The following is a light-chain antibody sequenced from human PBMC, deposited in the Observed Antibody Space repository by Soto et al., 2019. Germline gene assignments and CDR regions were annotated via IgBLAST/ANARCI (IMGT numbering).Light chain of an antibody. J-gene: IGKJ5*01. CDR2: DAS. CDR3: QYYGSSHSNT. Sequence: DIVLTKYTGPLSLSXRERATVSCRASQSISSNYLAWYQHKPGQAPSLLIYDASSKATGTPDRFSGSGSGTDFTLTISRLEPEDFAVYYCQYYGSSHSNTVGQGTRLEIK. V-gene: IGKV3-20*01. CDR1: QSISSNY.